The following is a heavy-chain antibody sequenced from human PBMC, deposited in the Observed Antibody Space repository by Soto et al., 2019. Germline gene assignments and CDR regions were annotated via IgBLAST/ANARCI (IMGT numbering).Heavy chain of an antibody. V-gene: IGHV4-31*03. CDR1: CGSITSGGHY. Sequence: SEMQSLTYTVACGSITSGGHYWSWIRKRPGKGLEWIGIIYYSGSTSYHPSLNSRVTISLDTSKNQFSLKLSSVTAADTAVYYCAGHYSSSWVYNYWGQGTLVTVSS. J-gene: IGHJ4*02. CDR3: AGHYSSSWVYNY. D-gene: IGHD6-6*01. CDR2: IYYSGST.